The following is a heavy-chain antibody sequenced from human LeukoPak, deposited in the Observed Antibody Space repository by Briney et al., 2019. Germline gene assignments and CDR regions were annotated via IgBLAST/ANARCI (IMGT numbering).Heavy chain of an antibody. CDR3: LGSSDRG. CDR2: INPDGSQT. V-gene: IGHV3-7*01. D-gene: IGHD6-6*01. CDR1: GFTFSSHW. Sequence: GGPLRLSCPDYGFTFSSHWMNWVRQAPWRELEWVGNINPDGSQTYYVDSVKGRFTVSRDNAKDSVYLQMNTLRVEDTAVYYCLGSSDRGWGQGTLVTVSS. J-gene: IGHJ4*02.